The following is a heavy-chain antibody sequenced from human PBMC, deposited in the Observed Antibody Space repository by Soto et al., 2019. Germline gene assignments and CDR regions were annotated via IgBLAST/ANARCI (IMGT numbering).Heavy chain of an antibody. D-gene: IGHD3-10*01. CDR1: GGSISSGGYY. J-gene: IGHJ6*02. V-gene: IGHV4-31*03. CDR2: IYYRGST. CDR3: ARAIRGVMYYYYYGMDV. Sequence: QVQLQESGPGLVKPSQTLSLTCTVSGGSISSGGYYWSWIRQHPGKGLEWIGYIYYRGSTYYNPSLKSRVTISVDTSKNQFSLKLSSVTAADTAVYYCARAIRGVMYYYYYGMDVWGQGTTVTVSS.